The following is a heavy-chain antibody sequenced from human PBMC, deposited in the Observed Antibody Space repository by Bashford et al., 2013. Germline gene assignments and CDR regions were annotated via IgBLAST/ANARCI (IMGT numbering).Heavy chain of an antibody. CDR1: GGSISSSSYY. V-gene: IGHV4-39*01. CDR3: ARRDPRLRALAGTLYYDGMDV. J-gene: IGHJ6*02. CDR2: MYYSGST. D-gene: IGHD6-19*01. Sequence: SETLSLTCTVSGGSISSSSYYWGWIRQSPVKGLEWIGTMYYSGSTYYNSSLRSRVTISVDTSKNLLSLKLTSVTAADTAVYYCARRDPRLRALAGTLYYDGMDVWGQGTTVTVSS.